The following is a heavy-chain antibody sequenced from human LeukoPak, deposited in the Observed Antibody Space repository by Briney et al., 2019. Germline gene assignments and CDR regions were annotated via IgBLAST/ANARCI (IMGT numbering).Heavy chain of an antibody. J-gene: IGHJ4*02. CDR2: IYYSGST. V-gene: IGHV4-34*01. CDR1: GGSFSGYY. CDR3: ARDDSSGWYGIDY. Sequence: SETLSLTCAVYGGSFSGYYWSWIRQPPGKGLEWIGSIYYSGSTYYNPSFKSRVTISVDTSKNQFSLKLSSVTAADTAVYYCARDDSSGWYGIDYWGQGTLVTVSS. D-gene: IGHD6-19*01.